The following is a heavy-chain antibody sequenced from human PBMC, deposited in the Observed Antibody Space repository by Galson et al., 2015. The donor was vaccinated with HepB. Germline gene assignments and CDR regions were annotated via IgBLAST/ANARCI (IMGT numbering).Heavy chain of an antibody. Sequence: ETLSLTCTVSGGSISSSSYYWGWIRQPPGKGLEWIGSIYYSGSTYYNPSLKSRVTISVDTSKNQFSLKLSSVTAADTAVYYCARDHPREVDIVVVPADPDWFDPWGQGTLVTVSS. CDR2: IYYSGST. CDR3: ARDHPREVDIVVVPADPDWFDP. D-gene: IGHD2-2*03. CDR1: GGSISSSSYY. J-gene: IGHJ5*02. V-gene: IGHV4-39*07.